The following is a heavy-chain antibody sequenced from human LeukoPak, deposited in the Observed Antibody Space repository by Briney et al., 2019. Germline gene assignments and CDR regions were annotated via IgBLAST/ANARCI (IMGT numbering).Heavy chain of an antibody. Sequence: QPGGSLRLSCAASGFAFSSYAMSWVRQAPGKGLEWVSAISGSGGSTYYADSVKGRFTISRDNSKNTLYLQMNSLRAEDTAVYYCAKDGAYDFWSGYYVDYWGQGTLVTVSS. CDR1: GFAFSSYA. CDR2: ISGSGGST. CDR3: AKDGAYDFWSGYYVDY. V-gene: IGHV3-23*01. D-gene: IGHD3-3*01. J-gene: IGHJ4*02.